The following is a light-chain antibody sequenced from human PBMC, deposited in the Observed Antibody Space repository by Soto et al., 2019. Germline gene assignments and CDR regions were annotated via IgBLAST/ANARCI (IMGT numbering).Light chain of an antibody. Sequence: EIVMTQAPVTVSVAAIETPTFCASASQCVSSNLAWYQQKPGQAPRLLIYGASTRATGIPARFSGSGSGTEFTLTISNLQSEDFAVYFCQQYHNWPPITFGQGTRLEIK. CDR3: QQYHNWPPIT. CDR1: QCVSSN. V-gene: IGKV3D-15*01. J-gene: IGKJ5*01. CDR2: GAS.